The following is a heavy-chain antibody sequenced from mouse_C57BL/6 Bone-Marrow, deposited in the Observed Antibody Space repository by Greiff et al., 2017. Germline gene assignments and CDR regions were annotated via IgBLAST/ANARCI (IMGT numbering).Heavy chain of an antibody. CDR1: GYTFTSYW. Sequence: QVQLQQSGAELVKPGASVKLSCKASGYTFTSYWMHWVKQRPGQGLEWIGMIHPNSGSTNYNEKSKSKATLTVDKSSSTAYMQLSSLTSEDSAVYYCARCGYDEGCDYWGQGTTLTVSS. J-gene: IGHJ2*01. CDR3: ARCGYDEGCDY. CDR2: IHPNSGST. D-gene: IGHD2-2*01. V-gene: IGHV1-64*01.